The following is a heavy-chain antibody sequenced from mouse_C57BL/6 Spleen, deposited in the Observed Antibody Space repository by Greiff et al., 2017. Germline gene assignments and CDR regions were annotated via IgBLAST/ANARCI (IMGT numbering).Heavy chain of an antibody. CDR1: GFTFSSYG. Sequence: DVQLVESGGDLVKPGGSLKLSCAASGFTFSSYGMSWVRQTPDKRLEWVATISSGGSYTYYPDSVKGRFTISRDNAKNTLYLQMSSLKSEDTAMYYCARQGNYGEDYFDYWGQGTTLTVSS. CDR2: ISSGGSYT. CDR3: ARQGNYGEDYFDY. J-gene: IGHJ2*01. V-gene: IGHV5-6*01. D-gene: IGHD2-1*01.